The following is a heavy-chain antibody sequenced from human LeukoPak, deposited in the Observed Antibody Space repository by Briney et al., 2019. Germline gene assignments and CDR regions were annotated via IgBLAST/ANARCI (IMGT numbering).Heavy chain of an antibody. D-gene: IGHD6-13*01. CDR1: GFTFNSYS. CDR3: ARGGPAAGRFDY. CDR2: IYSGGST. Sequence: GGSLRLSCAASGFTFNSYSMHWVRQAPGKGLEWVSVIYSGGSTYYADSVKGRFTISRDNSKNTLYLQMNSLRAEDTAVYYCARGGPAAGRFDYWGQGTLVTVSS. J-gene: IGHJ4*02. V-gene: IGHV3-66*01.